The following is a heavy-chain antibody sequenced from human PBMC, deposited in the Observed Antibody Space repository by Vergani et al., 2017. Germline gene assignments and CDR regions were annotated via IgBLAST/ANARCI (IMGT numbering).Heavy chain of an antibody. Sequence: QVQLQESGPGLVKPSETLSLTCTVSGGSISSYYWSWIRQPPGKGLEWIGYIYDSGSTNYNPYLKSRVTISVDTSKNQFSLKLSSVTAADTAVYYCARHGVIAARGYYYYMDVWGKGTTVTVSS. D-gene: IGHD6-13*01. CDR2: IYDSGST. J-gene: IGHJ6*03. CDR1: GGSISSYY. CDR3: ARHGVIAARGYYYYMDV. V-gene: IGHV4-59*08.